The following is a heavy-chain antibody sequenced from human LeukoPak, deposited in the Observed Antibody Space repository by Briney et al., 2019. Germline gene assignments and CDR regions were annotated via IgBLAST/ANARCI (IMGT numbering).Heavy chain of an antibody. CDR2: IKKDGTEK. CDR1: GFTFSSYW. J-gene: IGHJ5*02. Sequence: GGSLRLSCAASGFTFSSYWMSWVRQAPGKGLEWVANIKKDGTEKKYVDSVKGRFTISRDNAKNSLYLQMNSLRAEDTALYYCAREGKYQVDPWGQGTLVTVSS. CDR3: AREGKYQVDP. V-gene: IGHV3-7*01. D-gene: IGHD2-2*01.